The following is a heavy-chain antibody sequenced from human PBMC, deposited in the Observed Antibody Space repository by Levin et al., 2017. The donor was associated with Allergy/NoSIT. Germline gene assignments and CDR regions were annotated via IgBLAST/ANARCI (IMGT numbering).Heavy chain of an antibody. V-gene: IGHV3-7*01. CDR3: ARVRGITMVSYYFDY. CDR1: GFTFSSYW. Sequence: GGSLRLSCAASGFTFSSYWMSWVRQAPGKGLEWVANIKQDGSEKYYVDSVKGRFTISRDNAKNSLYLQMNSLRAEDTAVYYCARVRGITMVSYYFDYWGQGTLVTVSS. CDR2: IKQDGSEK. D-gene: IGHD3-10*01. J-gene: IGHJ4*02.